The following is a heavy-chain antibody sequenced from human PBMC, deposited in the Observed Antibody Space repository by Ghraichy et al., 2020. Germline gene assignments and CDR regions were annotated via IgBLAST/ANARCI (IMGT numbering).Heavy chain of an antibody. V-gene: IGHV3-43*01. CDR1: GFTFDDYT. J-gene: IGHJ4*02. D-gene: IGHD2-21*02. Sequence: GSLRLSCAASGFTFDDYTIHWVRQAPGKGLEWVSLISWDGGSTYYADSVKGRFTISRDNSKNSLYLQMNSLRTEDTALYYCAKGEGLAYCGGDCYPHGFDYWGQGTLVTVSS. CDR2: ISWDGGST. CDR3: AKGEGLAYCGGDCYPHGFDY.